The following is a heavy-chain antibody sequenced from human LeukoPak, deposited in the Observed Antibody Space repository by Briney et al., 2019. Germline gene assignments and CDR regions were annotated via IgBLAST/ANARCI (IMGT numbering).Heavy chain of an antibody. J-gene: IGHJ5*02. CDR3: ARDRVMVAATRVVPYNWFDP. D-gene: IGHD2-15*01. Sequence: ASVKVSCKASGGTFSSYAISWVRQAPGQGLEWMGGIIPIFGTASYAQKFQGRVTITTDESTSTAYMELSSLRSEDTAVYYCARDRVMVAATRVVPYNWFDPWGQGTLVTVSS. CDR2: IIPIFGTA. CDR1: GGTFSSYA. V-gene: IGHV1-69*05.